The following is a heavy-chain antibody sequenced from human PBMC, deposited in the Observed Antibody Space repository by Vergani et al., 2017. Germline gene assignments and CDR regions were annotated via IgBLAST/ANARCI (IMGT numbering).Heavy chain of an antibody. CDR3: AITGAARPDDY. CDR1: GYTFTSYD. Sequence: QVQLVQSGAEVKKPGASVKVSCKASGYTFTSYDINWVRQATGQGLEWMGRIIPILGIANYAQKFQGRVTITADKSTSTAYMELSSLSSEDTAVYYCAITGAARPDDYWGQGTLVTVSS. D-gene: IGHD6-6*01. J-gene: IGHJ4*02. V-gene: IGHV1-69*09. CDR2: IIPILGIA.